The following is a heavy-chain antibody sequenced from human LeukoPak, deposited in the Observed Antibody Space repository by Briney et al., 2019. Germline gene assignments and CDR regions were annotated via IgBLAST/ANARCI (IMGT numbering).Heavy chain of an antibody. CDR3: ARIAPSIAAAGTSRGGFDY. D-gene: IGHD6-13*01. V-gene: IGHV4-4*07. Sequence: SETLSLTCTVSGGSISSYYWSWIRQPAGKGLEWIGRIYTSGSTNYNPSLKSRVTISVDKSKNQFSLKLSSVTAADTAVYYCARIAPSIAAAGTSRGGFDYRGQGTLVTVSS. CDR1: GGSISSYY. CDR2: IYTSGST. J-gene: IGHJ4*02.